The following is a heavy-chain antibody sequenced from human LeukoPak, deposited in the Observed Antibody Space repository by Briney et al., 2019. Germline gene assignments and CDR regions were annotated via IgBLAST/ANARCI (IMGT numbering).Heavy chain of an antibody. CDR1: GFTFDDYA. D-gene: IGHD6-19*01. CDR2: ISWNSGSI. Sequence: PGGSLRLSCAASGFTFDDYAMHWVRQAPGKGLEWVSGISWNSGSIGYADSVKGRFTISRDNAKNSLYLQMNSLRAEDMALYYCAKGGQWLESNYYYMDVWGRGTTVTVSS. V-gene: IGHV3-9*03. J-gene: IGHJ6*03. CDR3: AKGGQWLESNYYYMDV.